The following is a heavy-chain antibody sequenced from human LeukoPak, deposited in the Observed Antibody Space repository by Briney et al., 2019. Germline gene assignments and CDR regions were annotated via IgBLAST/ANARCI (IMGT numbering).Heavy chain of an antibody. J-gene: IGHJ4*01. CDR1: GFTFSSYG. CDR2: ISLDGSNE. V-gene: IGHV3-30*19. Sequence: GGSLRLSCAASGFTFSSYGMHWVRQAPGKGLEWVAVISLDGSNEYYADSVKGRFSLSRDNSMNTLYLQLNSLRTEDTAMYYCARDLXGHWTYDYWGQGTLVTVSS. D-gene: IGHD1-1*01. CDR3: ARDLXGHWTYDY.